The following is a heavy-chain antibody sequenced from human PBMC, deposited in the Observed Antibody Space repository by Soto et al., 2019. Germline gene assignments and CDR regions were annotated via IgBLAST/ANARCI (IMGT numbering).Heavy chain of an antibody. CDR2: ISIRGGDE. CDR3: ARGRRVAGQHLDY. J-gene: IGHJ4*02. D-gene: IGHD2-15*01. CDR1: GFTFSSYA. Sequence: QVQLVESGGGVVQPGKSLRLSCAASGFTFSSYAMHWARQAPGKGLEWVTVISIRGGDEYYAESVRGRFTISRDDSKNTLYLQMDSLRVEDTAVYYCARGRRVAGQHLDYWGQGTLVTVSS. V-gene: IGHV3-30*03.